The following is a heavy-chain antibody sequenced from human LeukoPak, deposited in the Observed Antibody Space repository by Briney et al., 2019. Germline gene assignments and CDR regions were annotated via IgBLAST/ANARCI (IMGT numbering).Heavy chain of an antibody. CDR1: GVSTTNGIYY. J-gene: IGHJ4*02. V-gene: IGHV4-39*01. D-gene: IGHD6-19*01. Sequence: NPSETLSLTCTVSGVSTTNGIYYWAWIRQPPGKGLEWIGSVHNVGSTYYNLSLRSRVTMSIDTPKNQFSLRLNSVTAADTAVYYCARHAEYNSGWHFYLDHWGQGILVTVSS. CDR3: ARHAEYNSGWHFYLDH. CDR2: VHNVGST.